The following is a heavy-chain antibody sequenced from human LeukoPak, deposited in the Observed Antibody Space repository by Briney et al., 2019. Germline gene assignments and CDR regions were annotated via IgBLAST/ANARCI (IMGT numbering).Heavy chain of an antibody. CDR2: IYYSGST. V-gene: IGHV4-59*08. CDR3: ARHGTGYSSSWYPSRGFDP. CDR1: GGSMKDYY. D-gene: IGHD6-13*01. Sequence: SETLSLTCTVSGGSMKDYYWSWIRQPPGKGLEWIGHIYYSGSTNYNPSLKSRVTISVDTSKNQFSLKLSSVTAADTAVYYCARHGTGYSSSWYPSRGFDPWGQGTLVTVSS. J-gene: IGHJ5*02.